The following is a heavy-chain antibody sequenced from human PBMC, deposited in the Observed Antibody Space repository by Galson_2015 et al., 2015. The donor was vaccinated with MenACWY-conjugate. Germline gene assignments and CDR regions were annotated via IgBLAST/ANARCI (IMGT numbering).Heavy chain of an antibody. CDR2: IVGSGSTT. J-gene: IGHJ4*02. Sequence: SLRLSCAASGLTFSNYGMARVRQAPGKGLEWVSAIVGSGSTTYYADSVKGRFTISRDNSKNTLYLQMNSLRAEDTAIYYCAKMQGYFDYWGQGTLVTVSS. V-gene: IGHV3-23*01. CDR1: GLTFSNYG. CDR3: AKMQGYFDY.